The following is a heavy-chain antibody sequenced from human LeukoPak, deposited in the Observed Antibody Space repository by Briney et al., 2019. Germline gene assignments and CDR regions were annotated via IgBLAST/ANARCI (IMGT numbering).Heavy chain of an antibody. D-gene: IGHD2-21*02. CDR2: IRYDGSNK. CDR3: DAYCGGDCYDGPKDV. V-gene: IGHV3-30*02. J-gene: IGHJ6*04. CDR1: GFTFSRYW. Sequence: PGGSLRLSCAASGFTFSRYWMSWLRQAPGKGLEWVAFIRYDGSNKYYADSVKGRFTISRDNSKNTLYLQMNSLRAEDTAVYYCDAYCGGDCYDGPKDVWGKGTTVTISS.